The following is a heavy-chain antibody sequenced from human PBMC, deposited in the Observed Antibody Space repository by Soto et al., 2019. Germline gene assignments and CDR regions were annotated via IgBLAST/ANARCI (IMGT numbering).Heavy chain of an antibody. D-gene: IGHD2-21*02. V-gene: IGHV3-30*18. CDR2: ISYDGSNK. Sequence: QVQLVESGGGVVQPGRSLRLSCAASGFTFSSYGMHWVRQAPGKGLEWVAVISYDGSNKYYADSVKGRFTISRDNSKNTLYLQMNSLRAEDTAVYYCAKERSVVVTYYYYGMDVWGQGTTVTVSS. CDR3: AKERSVVVTYYYYGMDV. CDR1: GFTFSSYG. J-gene: IGHJ6*02.